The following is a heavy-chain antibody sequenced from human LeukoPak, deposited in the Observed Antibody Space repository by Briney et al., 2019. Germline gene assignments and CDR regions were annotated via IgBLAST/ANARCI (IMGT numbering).Heavy chain of an antibody. CDR3: AKGDYYGSGSSCAFDI. CDR1: GFTFSSSA. Sequence: GGSLRLSCAASGFTFSSSAMSWVRQAPGMGLEWVSAISDSGYSTYYADSVKGRFTISRDNAKNSLYLQMNSLRAEDMALYYCAKGDYYGSGSSCAFDIWGQGTMVTVSS. J-gene: IGHJ3*02. V-gene: IGHV3-23*01. D-gene: IGHD3-10*01. CDR2: ISDSGYST.